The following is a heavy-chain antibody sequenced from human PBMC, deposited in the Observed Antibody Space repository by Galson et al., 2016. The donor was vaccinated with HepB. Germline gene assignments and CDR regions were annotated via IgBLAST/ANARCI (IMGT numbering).Heavy chain of an antibody. D-gene: IGHD3-9*01. Sequence: SVKVSCKASGHTFTSYGTNYGISWVRQAPGQGLEWMGWTSPYNGNTNYAQNFRGRVTMTTDTYTSTAYMALGGLRSDDTAVYYCARGGYFGKDPYYYYGMDVWGQGTAVSVSS. CDR2: TSPYNGNT. CDR1: GHTFTSYGTNYG. J-gene: IGHJ6*02. V-gene: IGHV1-18*01. CDR3: ARGGYFGKDPYYYYGMDV.